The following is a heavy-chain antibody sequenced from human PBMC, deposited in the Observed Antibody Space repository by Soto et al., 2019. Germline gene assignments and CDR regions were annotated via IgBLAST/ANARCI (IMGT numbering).Heavy chain of an antibody. CDR2: INHSGST. V-gene: IGHV4-34*01. Sequence: QVQLQQWGAGLLKPSETLSLTCAVYGGSFSGYYWSWIRQPPGKGLEWIGEINHSGSTNYNPSLKSRVTISVDTSKNQFSLKLSSVTAADTAVYYCARGPPVLLWFGDPSPYYFDYWGQGTLVTVSS. CDR3: ARGPPVLLWFGDPSPYYFDY. J-gene: IGHJ4*02. D-gene: IGHD3-10*01. CDR1: GGSFSGYY.